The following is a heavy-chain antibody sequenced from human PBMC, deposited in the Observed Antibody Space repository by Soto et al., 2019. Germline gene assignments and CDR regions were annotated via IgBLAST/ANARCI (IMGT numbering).Heavy chain of an antibody. V-gene: IGHV3-9*01. CDR2: ISWNSGSI. CDR3: AKAEDYYDSRGYYYYYYGMDV. J-gene: IGHJ6*02. CDR1: GFTFDDYA. Sequence: EVQLVESGGGLVQPGRSLRLSCAASGFTFDDYAMHWVRQAPGKGLEWVSGISWNSGSIGYAHSVKGRFTISRDNAKNSLYLQMNSLRAEDTALYYCAKAEDYYDSRGYYYYYYGMDVWGQGTTGTVSS. D-gene: IGHD3-22*01.